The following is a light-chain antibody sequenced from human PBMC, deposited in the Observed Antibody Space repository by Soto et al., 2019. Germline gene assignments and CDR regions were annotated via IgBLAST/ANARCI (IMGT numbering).Light chain of an antibody. CDR1: SSDVGGYNY. V-gene: IGLV2-8*01. J-gene: IGLJ3*02. CDR2: EVT. Sequence: QSALTQPPSASGSPGQSVTISCTGTSSDVGGYNYVSWYQQYPGRAPKLMIYEVTKRPSGVPDRFSGSKSGNTASLTVSGLQAEDEAGCYCSSYAASNNFYFVFGGGTKVTVL. CDR3: SSYAASNNFYFV.